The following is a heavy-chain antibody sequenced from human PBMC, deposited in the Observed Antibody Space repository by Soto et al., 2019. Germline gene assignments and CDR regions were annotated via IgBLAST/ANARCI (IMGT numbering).Heavy chain of an antibody. V-gene: IGHV3-23*01. CDR3: APKAPY. CDR2: ISDNGGTT. CDR1: EFTFSNYA. Sequence: PGGSLRLSCAASEFTFSNYAMSWVRQAPGKGLEWVSSISDNGGTTYYADSVKGRFTISRDNSKNTVSLQMNSLRDEDSAAYYWAPKAPYGGKEPLVTV. J-gene: IGHJ4*02.